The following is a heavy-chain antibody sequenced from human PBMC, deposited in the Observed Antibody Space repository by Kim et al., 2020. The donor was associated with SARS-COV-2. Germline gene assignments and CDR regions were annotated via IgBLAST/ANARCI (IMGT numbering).Heavy chain of an antibody. Sequence: YAAPVKGRFTISRDDSNNTLYLKMNRLKTEDTAVYYCTTRTATTNLHIDYWGQGTLVTVSS. CDR3: TTRTATTNLHIDY. J-gene: IGHJ4*02. V-gene: IGHV3-15*01. D-gene: IGHD5-12*01.